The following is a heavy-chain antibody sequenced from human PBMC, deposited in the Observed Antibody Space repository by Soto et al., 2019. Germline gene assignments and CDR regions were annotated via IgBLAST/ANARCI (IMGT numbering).Heavy chain of an antibody. CDR2: ISSGGST. V-gene: IGHV3-66*02. J-gene: IGHJ3*02. Sequence: GGSLRLSCAASGFTFSSYAMSWVRQAPGKGLEWVSVISSGGSTNYADPVKGRFTVSRDISKNTLYLQMNSLRAEDTAVYYCARGNRDGYNFLVDIWGQGTMVTVSS. CDR3: ARGNRDGYNFLVDI. D-gene: IGHD5-12*01. CDR1: GFTFSSYA.